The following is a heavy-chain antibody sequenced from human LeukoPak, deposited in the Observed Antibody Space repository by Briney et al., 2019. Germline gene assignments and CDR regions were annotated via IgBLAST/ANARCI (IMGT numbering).Heavy chain of an antibody. D-gene: IGHD2-15*01. V-gene: IGHV3-23*01. Sequence: GGSLRLSCAASGFTFSTYSMSWVRQAPGKGLEWVSAIRGGGENTYYADSVKGRFTISRDNSKDTLSLQMNNLRAEDTAVYYCAKISWDGRGTFYWGQGTLVTVSS. CDR3: AKISWDGRGTFY. CDR1: GFTFSTYS. CDR2: IRGGGENT. J-gene: IGHJ4*02.